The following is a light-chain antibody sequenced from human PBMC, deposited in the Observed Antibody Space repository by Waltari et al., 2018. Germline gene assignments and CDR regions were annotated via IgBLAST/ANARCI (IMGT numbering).Light chain of an antibody. J-gene: IGKJ4*01. CDR1: QNIRTY. Sequence: IQMTQSPSSLSASVGDTVTVTCRASQNIRTYLNWYQQKTAKAPQLLIYGASTLQRGVPSRFRGSASGTEFTLTVTNLQPDDFATYYCQQAASFPLTFGGGTKVEIK. V-gene: IGKV1-39*01. CDR3: QQAASFPLT. CDR2: GAS.